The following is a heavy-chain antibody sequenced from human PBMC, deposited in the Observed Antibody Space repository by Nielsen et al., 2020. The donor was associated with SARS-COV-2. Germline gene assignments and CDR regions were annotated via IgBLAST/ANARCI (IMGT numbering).Heavy chain of an antibody. CDR2: ISSSSSYI. J-gene: IGHJ4*02. V-gene: IGHV3-21*01. Sequence: GESLKISCAASGFTFSSYSMNWVRQAPGKGLEWVSSISSSSSYIYYADSVKGRFTISRDNAKNSLYLQMNSLRAEDTAVYYCASKVSYYGSGSSSYWGQGTLVTVSS. CDR3: ASKVSYYGSGSSSY. D-gene: IGHD3-10*01. CDR1: GFTFSSYS.